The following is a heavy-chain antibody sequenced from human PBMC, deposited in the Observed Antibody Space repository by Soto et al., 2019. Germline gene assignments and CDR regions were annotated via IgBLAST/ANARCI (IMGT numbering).Heavy chain of an antibody. CDR3: ATYSSLDS. V-gene: IGHV3-53*02. J-gene: IGHJ4*02. D-gene: IGHD6-13*01. CDR1: GFTVSNNY. Sequence: EVQLVETGGGLIQPGGSLRLSCGASGFTVSNNYMSWVRQAPGKGLEWVSLIYSGGSTYYADSVKGRFTISRDNSKNTLYPQMYSLSAEDTAVYYCATYSSLDSWGQGTLVTVSS. CDR2: IYSGGST.